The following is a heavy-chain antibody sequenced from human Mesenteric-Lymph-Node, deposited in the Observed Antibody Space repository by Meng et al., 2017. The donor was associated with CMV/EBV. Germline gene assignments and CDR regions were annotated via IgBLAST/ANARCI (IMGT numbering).Heavy chain of an antibody. Sequence: KASGYTFTSYAMHWVRQAPGQRLEWMGWINAGNGNTKYSQKFQGRVTITRDTSASTAYMELSSLRSEDTAVYYCAKGSPYDPDAFDIWGQGTMVTVSS. CDR1: GYTFTSYA. V-gene: IGHV1-3*01. CDR3: AKGSPYDPDAFDI. CDR2: INAGNGNT. D-gene: IGHD5-12*01. J-gene: IGHJ3*02.